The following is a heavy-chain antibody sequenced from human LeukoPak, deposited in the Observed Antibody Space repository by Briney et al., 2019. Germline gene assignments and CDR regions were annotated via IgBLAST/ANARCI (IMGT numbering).Heavy chain of an antibody. CDR1: GFTFSSYW. V-gene: IGHV3-74*01. Sequence: GGSLRLSCAASGFTFSSYWMHWVRQAPGKGLVWVSRINSDGSSTSYADSVKGRFTISRDNAKNTLYLQMNSLRAEDTAVYYCARAHAKIGYYYDSSGYLDYWGQGTLVTVSS. CDR3: ARAHAKIGYYYDSSGYLDY. D-gene: IGHD3-22*01. CDR2: INSDGSST. J-gene: IGHJ4*02.